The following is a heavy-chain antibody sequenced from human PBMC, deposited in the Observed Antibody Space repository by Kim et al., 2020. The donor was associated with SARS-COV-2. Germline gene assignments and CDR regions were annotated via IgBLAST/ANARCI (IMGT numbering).Heavy chain of an antibody. Sequence: YEQKFQGRVTITADESTSTAYMELSSLRSEDTAVYYCARDPDENSGYDSWGQGTLVTVSS. J-gene: IGHJ4*02. D-gene: IGHD5-12*01. CDR3: ARDPDENSGYDS. V-gene: IGHV1-69*01.